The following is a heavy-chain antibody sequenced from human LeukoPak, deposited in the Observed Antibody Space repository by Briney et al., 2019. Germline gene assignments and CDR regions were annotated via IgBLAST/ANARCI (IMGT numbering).Heavy chain of an antibody. V-gene: IGHV3-72*01. CDR1: GFTFSDHY. CDR2: TRNRRNSYTT. D-gene: IGHD3/OR15-3a*01. J-gene: IGHJ4*02. CDR3: TRVGPGGLPVDY. Sequence: GGSLRLSCAASGFTFSDHYMDWVRQAPGKGLEWVGRTRNRRNSYTTEYAASVKGRLTISRDDSKNSLYLQMNSLKTEDTAVYYCTRVGPGGLPVDYWGQGTLVTVSS.